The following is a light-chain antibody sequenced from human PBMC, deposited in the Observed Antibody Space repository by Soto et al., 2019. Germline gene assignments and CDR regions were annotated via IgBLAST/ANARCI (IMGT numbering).Light chain of an antibody. V-gene: IGKV1D-12*01. CDR2: DAS. CDR1: QGIGSW. Sequence: DIQMTQSPSSVSASVGDRVTITCRASQGIGSWLTWYQQKPGEAPRLLIYDASSLQSGVPSRFSGSGSGTHFTLTISSLQPEDFAAYYCQQANSFPITFGQGTRLEIK. CDR3: QQANSFPIT. J-gene: IGKJ5*01.